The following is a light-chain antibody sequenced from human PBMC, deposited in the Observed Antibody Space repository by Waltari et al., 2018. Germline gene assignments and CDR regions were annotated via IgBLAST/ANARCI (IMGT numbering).Light chain of an antibody. CDR1: SSDVGDYNL. Sequence: QSALTQPASVSASPGQSITISRTGTSSDVGDYNLVPWYQQHPAKAPKLLIFEVSKRPTGVSNRFSASKSGNTASMTISGLQAEDEATYHCCSYAGTNTWVFGGGTKVTVL. J-gene: IGLJ2*01. V-gene: IGLV2-23*02. CDR2: EVS. CDR3: CSYAGTNTWV.